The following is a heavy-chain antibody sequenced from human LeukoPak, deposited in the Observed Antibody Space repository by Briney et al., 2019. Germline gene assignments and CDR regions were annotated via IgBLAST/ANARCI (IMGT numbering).Heavy chain of an antibody. Sequence: PSETLSLTCTVSGGSISSYYWSWIRQPPGKGLEWIGYIYYSGSTNYNPSLKNRVTISVDTSKNQFSLKVTSVTAADTAMYYCTKRQGPTSGSYDYFDPWGQGALVTVSS. CDR1: GGSISSYY. J-gene: IGHJ5*02. CDR2: IYYSGST. D-gene: IGHD1-26*01. V-gene: IGHV4-59*08. CDR3: TKRQGPTSGSYDYFDP.